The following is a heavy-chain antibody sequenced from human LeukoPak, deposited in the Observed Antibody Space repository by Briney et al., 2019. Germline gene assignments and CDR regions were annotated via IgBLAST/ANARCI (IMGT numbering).Heavy chain of an antibody. CDR3: GRVIAGAIDY. V-gene: IGHV3-7*01. D-gene: IGHD6-13*01. Sequence: PGGSLRLFCAASGFTFSGHSMTWVRQAPGKGLEWVANINLDGSERFYVDFVKGRFTISRDNADNSMYLQMNSLRAEDTAVYYCGRVIAGAIDYWGQGTLVTVSS. CDR1: GFTFSGHS. CDR2: INLDGSER. J-gene: IGHJ4*02.